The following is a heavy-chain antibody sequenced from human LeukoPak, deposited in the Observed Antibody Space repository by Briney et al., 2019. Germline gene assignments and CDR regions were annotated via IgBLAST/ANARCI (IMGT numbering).Heavy chain of an antibody. D-gene: IGHD2/OR15-2a*01. J-gene: IGHJ4*02. CDR3: ARGRNSGFDY. CDR1: GDSVSGNSAVA. V-gene: IGHV6-1*01. CDR2: TYYRSNWNN. Sequence: SQTLSLTCAISGDSVSGNSAVAWCWLRQSPSRGLEWLGRTYYRSNWNNAYAVSVKSRITINPDTSKNQFSLHLNAVTPEDTAVYYCARGRNSGFDYWGQGTLVTVSS.